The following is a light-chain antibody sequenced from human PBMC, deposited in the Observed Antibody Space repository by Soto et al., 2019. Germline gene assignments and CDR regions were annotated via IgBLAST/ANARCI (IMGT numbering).Light chain of an antibody. CDR3: QQYNNWPPDRT. Sequence: EIVLTQSPGTLSLSPGERATLSCRASQSISGTFLAWYQHQPGQAPRVLIYGASRRATGIPDRFSGSGSGTDFTLTISRLEPEDFALYYCQQYNNWPPDRTFGQGTKVEIK. V-gene: IGKV3-20*01. J-gene: IGKJ1*01. CDR1: QSISGTF. CDR2: GAS.